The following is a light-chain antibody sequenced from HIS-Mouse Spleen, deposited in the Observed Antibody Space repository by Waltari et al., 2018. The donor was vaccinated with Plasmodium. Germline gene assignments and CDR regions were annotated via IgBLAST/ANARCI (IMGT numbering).Light chain of an antibody. Sequence: SYELTQPPSVSVSPGQTARLTCSGDALPKKYANWYQQKSGQAPVLVIYEDSKRPSGIPERFSGSSSGTMATLTISGAQVEDEVDYYCYSTDSSGNHRVFGGGTKLTVL. CDR2: EDS. J-gene: IGLJ3*02. V-gene: IGLV3-10*01. CDR3: YSTDSSGNHRV. CDR1: ALPKKY.